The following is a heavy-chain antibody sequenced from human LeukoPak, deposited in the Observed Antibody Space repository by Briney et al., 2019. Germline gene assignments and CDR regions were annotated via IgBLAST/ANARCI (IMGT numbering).Heavy chain of an antibody. V-gene: IGHV1-18*01. D-gene: IGHD3-22*01. J-gene: IGHJ6*03. Sequence: GASVKVSCKASGYTFTSNGIYWVRQAPGQGLEWMGWVSPHSGDTSYAQKFQDRATMTAETSTSTAYMELRSLRSDDTAVYYCAREIVAGRGYYSYYMEVWGSGTTVTVSS. CDR1: GYTFTSNG. CDR3: AREIVAGRGYYSYYMEV. CDR2: VSPHSGDT.